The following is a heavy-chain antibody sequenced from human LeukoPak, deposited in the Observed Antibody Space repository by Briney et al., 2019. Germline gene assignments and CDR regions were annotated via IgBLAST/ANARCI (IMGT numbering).Heavy chain of an antibody. CDR1: GFTFSSYA. CDR2: ISGSGGST. CDR3: AKSVSSSSWYYYYYYMDV. Sequence: PGRSLRLSCAASGFTFSSYAMSWVRQAPGKGLEWVSAISGSGGSTYYADSVKGRFTISRDNSKNTLYLQMNSLRAEDTAVYYCAKSVSSSSWYYYYYYMDVWGKGTTVTVSS. J-gene: IGHJ6*03. D-gene: IGHD6-13*01. V-gene: IGHV3-23*01.